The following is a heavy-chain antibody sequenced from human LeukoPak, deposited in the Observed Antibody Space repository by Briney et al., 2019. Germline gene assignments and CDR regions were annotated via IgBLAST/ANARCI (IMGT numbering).Heavy chain of an antibody. Sequence: GGSLRLSCAASGFTFSNYWMSWVRQAPGKGLEWVAKIRQDGSEKQYVDSVKGRFTTSRDNAKDSLYLQMNSLRAEDMAVFFCVRASRSGTSYWGQGTLVTVSS. V-gene: IGHV3-7*01. CDR1: GFTFSNYW. D-gene: IGHD3-10*01. CDR3: VRASRSGTSY. J-gene: IGHJ4*02. CDR2: IRQDGSEK.